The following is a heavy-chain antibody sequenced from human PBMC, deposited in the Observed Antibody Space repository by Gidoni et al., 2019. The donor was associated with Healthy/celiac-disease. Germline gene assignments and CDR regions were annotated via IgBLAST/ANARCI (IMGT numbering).Heavy chain of an antibody. D-gene: IGHD6-13*01. CDR1: GFPFSSYG. V-gene: IGHV3-30*18. CDR2: ISYDGSNK. J-gene: IGHJ6*02. CDR3: AKSLLAAAYYYGMDV. Sequence: QVKLVESGGGLVQPGRSLGLSGAAPGFPFSSYGMHWVRQAPGKGLEWVAVISYDGSNKYYADSVKGRFTISRDNSKNTLYLQMNSLRAEDTAVYYCAKSLLAAAYYYGMDVWGQGTTVTVSS.